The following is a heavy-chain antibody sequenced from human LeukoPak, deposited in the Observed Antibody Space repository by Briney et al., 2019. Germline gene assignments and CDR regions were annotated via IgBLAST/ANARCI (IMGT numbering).Heavy chain of an antibody. CDR3: ARLTVRGYYDSSGYPSDAFDI. CDR2: IYPGDSDT. Sequence: GESLKISCKGSGYSFTSYWNGWVRQMPGKGLEWMGIIYPGDSDTRYSPSFQGQVTISADKSISTAYLQWSSLKASDTAMYYCARLTVRGYYDSSGYPSDAFDIWGQGTMVTVSS. V-gene: IGHV5-51*01. J-gene: IGHJ3*02. CDR1: GYSFTSYW. D-gene: IGHD3-22*01.